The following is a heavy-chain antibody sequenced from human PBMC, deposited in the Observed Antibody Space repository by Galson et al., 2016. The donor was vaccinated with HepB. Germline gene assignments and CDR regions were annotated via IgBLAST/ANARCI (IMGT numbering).Heavy chain of an antibody. CDR2: ISGSGGST. CDR1: GFTFSSYA. D-gene: IGHD3-3*01. V-gene: IGHV3-23*01. CDR3: AKVAPDYDFWRGYTVHYYFDY. Sequence: SLRLSCAASGFTFSSYAMSWVRQAPGKGLEWVSGISGSGGSTYYADSVKGRFTISRDNSKNTLYLQMNSLRAEDTAVYYCAKVAPDYDFWRGYTVHYYFDYWGQGTLVTVSS. J-gene: IGHJ4*02.